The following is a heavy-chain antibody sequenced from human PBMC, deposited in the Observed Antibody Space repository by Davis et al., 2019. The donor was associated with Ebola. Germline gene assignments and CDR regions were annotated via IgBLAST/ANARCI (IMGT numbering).Heavy chain of an antibody. D-gene: IGHD3-22*01. CDR1: GGSISSSNW. V-gene: IGHV4-4*02. J-gene: IGHJ4*02. CDR3: ARPKHSYDSSGYYPY. Sequence: GSLRLSCAVSGGSISSSNWWSWVRQPPGKGLEWIGEINHSGSTNYNPSLKSRVTISVDTSKNQFSLKLSSVTAADTAVYYCARPKHSYDSSGYYPYWGQGTLVTVSS. CDR2: INHSGST.